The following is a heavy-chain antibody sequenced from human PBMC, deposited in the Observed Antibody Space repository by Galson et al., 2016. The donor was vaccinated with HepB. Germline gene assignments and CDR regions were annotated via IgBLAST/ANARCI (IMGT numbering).Heavy chain of an antibody. CDR3: ARDPERYDFWSGSRTFDY. D-gene: IGHD3-3*01. Sequence: SLRLSCAASGFSFSNYEMNWVRQAPGKGLEWVSYIGSSGTIIKYADSVQGRFTISRDNAKNSLFLQMNSLRAEDTAVYYCARDPERYDFWSGSRTFDYWAREPWSPSPQ. CDR1: GFSFSNYE. J-gene: IGHJ4*02. V-gene: IGHV3-48*03. CDR2: IGSSGTII.